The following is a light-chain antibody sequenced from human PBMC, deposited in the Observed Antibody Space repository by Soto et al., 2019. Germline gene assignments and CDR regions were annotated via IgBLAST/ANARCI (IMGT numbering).Light chain of an antibody. J-gene: IGLJ1*01. CDR2: DVS. CDR3: SSYTRSRPPLYG. V-gene: IGLV2-14*01. Sequence: QSALTQPASVSGSPGQSITISCTGTSSDVGGYNYVSWYQQHPGKAPKLMIYDVSNRPSGVSNRFSGSKSGNTASLTISGLRAEEEADYYGSSYTRSRPPLYGFGTGTKVTVL. CDR1: SSDVGGYNY.